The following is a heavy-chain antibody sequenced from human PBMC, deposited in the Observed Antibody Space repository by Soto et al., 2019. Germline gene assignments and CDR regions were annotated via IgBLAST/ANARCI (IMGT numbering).Heavy chain of an antibody. D-gene: IGHD3-22*01. Sequence: PSETLSLTCTVAGGSISSYYRSWIRQPPGKGLEWIGYIYYSGSTNYNPSLKSRVTISVDTSKNQFSLKLSSVTAADTAVYYCASSVYYYDSSGGWFDPWGQGTLVTVS. V-gene: IGHV4-59*01. J-gene: IGHJ5*02. CDR1: GGSISSYY. CDR3: ASSVYYYDSSGGWFDP. CDR2: IYYSGST.